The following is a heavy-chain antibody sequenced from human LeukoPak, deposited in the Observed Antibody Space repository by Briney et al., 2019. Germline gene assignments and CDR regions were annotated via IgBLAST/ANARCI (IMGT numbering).Heavy chain of an antibody. J-gene: IGHJ4*02. CDR1: GFNFRNYG. CDR2: VWYDGRNK. CDR3: ARGKDALDH. V-gene: IGHV3-33*01. Sequence: GRSLRLSCAASGFNFRNYGMHWVRQAPGQGLEWVAVVWYDGRNKYYADSVKGRFTISRDISNSTLFLQMNSLGVEDTAVYYCARGKDALDHWGQGTLVTVSS. D-gene: IGHD5-24*01.